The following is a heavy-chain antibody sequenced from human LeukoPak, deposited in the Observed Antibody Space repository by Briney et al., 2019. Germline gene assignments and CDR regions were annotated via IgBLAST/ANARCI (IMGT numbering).Heavy chain of an antibody. CDR1: GGTFSSYA. Sequence: SVKVSCKASGGTFSSYAISWVRQAPGQGLEWMGRIIPILGIANYAQKFQGRVTITADKSTSTAYMELGSLRSEDTAVYYCAKGETIFGVVTKAFDYWGQGTLVTVSS. D-gene: IGHD3-3*01. J-gene: IGHJ4*02. CDR3: AKGETIFGVVTKAFDY. CDR2: IIPILGIA. V-gene: IGHV1-69*04.